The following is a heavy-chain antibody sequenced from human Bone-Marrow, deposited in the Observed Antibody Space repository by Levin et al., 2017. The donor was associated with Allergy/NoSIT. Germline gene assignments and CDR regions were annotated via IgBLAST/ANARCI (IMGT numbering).Heavy chain of an antibody. D-gene: IGHD3-10*01. J-gene: IGHJ4*02. CDR2: ISWNSGSI. Sequence: GGSLRLSCAASGFTFDDYAMHWVRQAPGKGLEWVSGISWNSGSIGYADSVKGRFTISRDNAKNSLYLQMNSLRAEDTALYYCAKDMFTAGSRARAFDYWGQGTLVTVSS. CDR3: AKDMFTAGSRARAFDY. V-gene: IGHV3-9*01. CDR1: GFTFDDYA.